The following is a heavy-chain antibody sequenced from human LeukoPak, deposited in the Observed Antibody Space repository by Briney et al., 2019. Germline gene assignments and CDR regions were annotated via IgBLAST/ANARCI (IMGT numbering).Heavy chain of an antibody. D-gene: IGHD5-24*01. V-gene: IGHV1-2*02. CDR3: ARKMAPSNIHLYYFDY. J-gene: IGHJ4*02. CDR1: GYTFTGYY. CDR2: INPNSGGT. Sequence: GASVKVSCKASGYTFTGYYMHWVRQAPGQGLEWMGWINPNSGGTNYAQKLQGRVTMTTDTSTSTAYMELRSLRSDDTAVYYCARKMAPSNIHLYYFDYWGQGTLVTVSS.